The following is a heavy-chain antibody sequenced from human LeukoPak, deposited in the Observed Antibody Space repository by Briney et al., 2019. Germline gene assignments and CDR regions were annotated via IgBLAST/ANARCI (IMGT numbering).Heavy chain of an antibody. CDR1: GFTVSDYY. Sequence: GGSLRLSCVASGFTVSDYYMSWVRQAPGKGLEWVSLLYTDDTTIYADSVEGRFTISRDDSKNTIYLHMTTLRGEDTAVYYCARGGAFYWNPRYWDQGTLVTVSS. CDR2: LYTDDTT. D-gene: IGHD1-1*01. J-gene: IGHJ4*02. V-gene: IGHV3-53*01. CDR3: ARGGAFYWNPRY.